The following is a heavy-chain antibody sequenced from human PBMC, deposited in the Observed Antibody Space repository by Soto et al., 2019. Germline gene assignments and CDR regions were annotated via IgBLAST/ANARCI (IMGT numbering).Heavy chain of an antibody. V-gene: IGHV2-5*02. Sequence: QITLKESGPPLVKPTQPLTLTCNFSGFSLSTYGVGVGWIRQPPGKALEWLALIYWDDDTRFSPSLNSRLAITKDTSKSQVVLTRTHMDPVDTATYYWAHRPGFSMAFDYWGPGSLVTVSS. CDR3: AHRPGFSMAFDY. CDR1: GFSLSTYGVG. J-gene: IGHJ4*02. D-gene: IGHD3-10*01. CDR2: IYWDDDT.